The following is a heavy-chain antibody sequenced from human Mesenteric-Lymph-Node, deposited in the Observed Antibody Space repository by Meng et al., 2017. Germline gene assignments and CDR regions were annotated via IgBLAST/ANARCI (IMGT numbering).Heavy chain of an antibody. V-gene: IGHV1-2*02. CDR1: GYTFTSYD. D-gene: IGHD5-12*01. J-gene: IGHJ4*02. CDR2: INPNSGDT. Sequence: ASVMVSCKASGYTFTSYDINWVRQATGQGLEWMGWINPNSGDTSYAQRFQGRVTMTRDTSTSTAYMELSWLRSDDTAVYYCARVGFEWLRYYFDYWGQGTLVTVSS. CDR3: ARVGFEWLRYYFDY.